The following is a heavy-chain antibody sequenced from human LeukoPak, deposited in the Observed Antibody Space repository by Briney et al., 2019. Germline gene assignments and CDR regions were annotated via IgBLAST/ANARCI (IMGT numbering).Heavy chain of an antibody. CDR3: ARARKWLLNDYFDY. CDR1: GGSISSGGYY. J-gene: IGHJ4*02. Sequence: PSETLSLTCTVSGGSISSGGYYWSWIRQHPGKGLEWIGYIYYSGSTYYNPSLKSRVTISVDTSKNQFSLKLSSVTAADTAVYYCARARKWLLNDYFDYWGQGTLVTVSS. D-gene: IGHD3-22*01. CDR2: IYYSGST. V-gene: IGHV4-31*03.